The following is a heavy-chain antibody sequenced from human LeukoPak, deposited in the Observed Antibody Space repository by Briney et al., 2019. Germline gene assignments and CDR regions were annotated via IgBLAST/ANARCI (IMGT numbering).Heavy chain of an antibody. CDR1: GFTFSSYS. CDR3: ARVLRFLEEGDAFDI. Sequence: GSLRLSFAASGFTFSSYSMNGVRPATGKGLEWVSSISSSSSYIYYADSVKGRFTISRDNAKNSLYLQMNSLRAEDTAVYYCARVLRFLEEGDAFDIWGQGTMVTVSS. D-gene: IGHD3-3*01. J-gene: IGHJ3*02. V-gene: IGHV3-21*01. CDR2: ISSSSSYI.